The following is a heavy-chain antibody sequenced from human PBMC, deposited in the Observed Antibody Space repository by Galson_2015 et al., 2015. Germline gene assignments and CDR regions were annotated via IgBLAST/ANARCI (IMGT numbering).Heavy chain of an antibody. CDR1: GFSLSTSGVG. J-gene: IGHJ4*02. D-gene: IGHD4-17*01. CDR2: IYWDDNK. V-gene: IGHV2-5*02. Sequence: PALVKPTQTLTLPCTFSGFSLSTSGVGVGWIRQPPGKALEWLALIYWDDNKYYSPSLKSRLIITKDTSKSQVVLTMTNMDPVDTATYYCAHRRLEPMTTVTTGFDYWGQGTLVTVSS. CDR3: AHRRLEPMTTVTTGFDY.